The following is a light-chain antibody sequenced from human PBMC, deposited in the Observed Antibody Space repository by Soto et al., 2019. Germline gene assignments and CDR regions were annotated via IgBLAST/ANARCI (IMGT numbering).Light chain of an antibody. CDR3: QPYNSYWT. CDR1: QSISSW. CDR2: KAS. V-gene: IGKV1-5*03. Sequence: DIQMTLSPSTLSATVRDRVTITCRASQSISSWLAWYQQKPGKAPKLLIYKASSLESGVPSRFSGSGSGTEFTLTISSLQPDDFATYYCQPYNSYWTFGQGTKVDI. J-gene: IGKJ1*01.